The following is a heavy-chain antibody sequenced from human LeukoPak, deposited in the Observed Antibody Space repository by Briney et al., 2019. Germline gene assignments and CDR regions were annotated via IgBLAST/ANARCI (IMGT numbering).Heavy chain of an antibody. V-gene: IGHV4-59*12. CDR3: ARSGPAAGRPDAFDI. CDR2: IYYSGST. D-gene: IGHD2-2*01. CDR1: GGSISSYD. J-gene: IGHJ3*02. Sequence: SETLSLTCTVSGGSISSYDWSWIRQPPGKGLEWIGYIYYSGSTNYNPSLKSRVTISVDTSKNQFSLKLSSVTAADTAVYFCARSGPAAGRPDAFDIWGQGTLVTVSS.